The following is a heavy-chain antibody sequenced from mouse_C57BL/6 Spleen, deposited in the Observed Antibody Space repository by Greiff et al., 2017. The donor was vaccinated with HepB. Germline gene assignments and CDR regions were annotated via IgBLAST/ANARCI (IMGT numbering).Heavy chain of an antibody. CDR2: INPNNGGT. J-gene: IGHJ1*03. CDR3: ARSHYSNPWHFDV. CDR1: GYTFTDYN. V-gene: IGHV1-18*01. D-gene: IGHD2-5*01. Sequence: EVLLQQSGPELVKPGASVKIPCKASGYTFTDYNMDWVKQSHGKSLEWIGDINPNNGGTIYNQKFKGKATLTVDKSSSTAYMELRSLTSEDTAVYYGARSHYSNPWHFDVWGTGTTVTVSS.